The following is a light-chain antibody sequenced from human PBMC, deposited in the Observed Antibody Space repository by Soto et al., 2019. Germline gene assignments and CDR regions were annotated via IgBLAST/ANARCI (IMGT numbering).Light chain of an antibody. CDR1: SGSIASGY. CDR3: QSYHSSYPYV. Sequence: NFMLTQSLSVSESPGKTVTISCTRSSGSIASGYVQWYQQRPGSAPTSLIYEDNQRPSGVPDRFSGSIDTSSNSASLTISGLKTEDEADYYCQSYHSSYPYVFGTGTKLTVL. CDR2: EDN. J-gene: IGLJ1*01. V-gene: IGLV6-57*03.